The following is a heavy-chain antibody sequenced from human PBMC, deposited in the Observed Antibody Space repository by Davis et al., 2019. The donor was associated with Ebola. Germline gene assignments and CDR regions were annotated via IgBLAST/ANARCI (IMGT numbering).Heavy chain of an antibody. Sequence: ASVTVSCKASGYTFTGYYMQWVRQAPGQGLEWMGWINPNSGGTNYAQKFQGRVTMTRDTSISTAYMELSRLTSDDTAVYYCAREGSSSISDYWGQGTLVTVSS. CDR2: INPNSGGT. CDR1: GYTFTGYY. D-gene: IGHD6-6*01. CDR3: AREGSSSISDY. V-gene: IGHV1-2*02. J-gene: IGHJ4*02.